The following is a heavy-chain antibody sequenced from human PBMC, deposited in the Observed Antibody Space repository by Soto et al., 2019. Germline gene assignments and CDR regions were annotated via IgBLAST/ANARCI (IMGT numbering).Heavy chain of an antibody. CDR1: GFTFSSYG. J-gene: IGHJ4*02. CDR2: IWYDGSNK. D-gene: IGHD3-22*01. V-gene: IGHV3-33*01. CDR3: ARDRFETYYYDSSGYCFDY. Sequence: PGGSLRLSCAASGFTFSSYGMHWVRQAPGKGLEWVAVIWYDGSNKYYADSVKGRFTISRDNSKNTLYLQMNSLRAEDTAVYYCARDRFETYYYDSSGYCFDYWGQGTLVTVSS.